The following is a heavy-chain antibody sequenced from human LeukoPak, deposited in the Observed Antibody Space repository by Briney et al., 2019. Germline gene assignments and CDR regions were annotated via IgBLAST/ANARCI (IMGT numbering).Heavy chain of an antibody. V-gene: IGHV3-48*01. CDR1: GFTFRSHS. CDR3: ARYFNNYVTGWFDS. CDR2: ISISSDSI. Sequence: GGSLRLSCAASGFTFRSHSMNWVRQAPGKGLEWISYISISSDSIYYADSVKGRFTISRDNAKNSLFLQMNNLRAEDTAVYYCARYFNNYVTGWFDSWGQGTLVSVSS. D-gene: IGHD4-11*01. J-gene: IGHJ5*01.